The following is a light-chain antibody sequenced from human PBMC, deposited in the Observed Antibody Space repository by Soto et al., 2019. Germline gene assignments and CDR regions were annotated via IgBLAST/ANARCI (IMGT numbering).Light chain of an antibody. CDR3: QQYNSYFPT. Sequence: DIQMTQSPSTLSASVGDRVTITCRASQRISVWLAWYQQKAGKAPNLLIYKASRLESGVPSRFSGSGSETEFTLTISGLQHGDYATHYCQQYNSYFPTFGQGTKEDIK. J-gene: IGKJ1*01. CDR2: KAS. V-gene: IGKV1-5*03. CDR1: QRISVW.